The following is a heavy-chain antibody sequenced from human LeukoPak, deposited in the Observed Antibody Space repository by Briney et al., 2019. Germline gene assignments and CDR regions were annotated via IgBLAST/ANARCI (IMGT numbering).Heavy chain of an antibody. CDR3: ESRASWYSSVNS. Sequence: GGSLRLSCAASGFTFTTYAMHWVRQAPGKGLEWVAVISNDGNNKYYADSVRRSVRTQTDNIQSTLFLQMHRLSDEDTDVYYCESRASWYSSVNSWGEGTLVTVTS. J-gene: IGHJ4*02. CDR1: GFTFTTYA. CDR2: ISNDGNNK. D-gene: IGHD6-19*01. V-gene: IGHV3-30*04.